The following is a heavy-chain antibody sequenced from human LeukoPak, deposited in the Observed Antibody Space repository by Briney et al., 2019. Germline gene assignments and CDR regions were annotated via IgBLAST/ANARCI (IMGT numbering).Heavy chain of an antibody. CDR1: GYTLTELS. V-gene: IGHV1-24*01. J-gene: IGHJ3*02. Sequence: ASVKVSCKVSGYTLTELSMHWVRQAPGKGLEWMGGFDPEDGETIYAQKFQGRVTMTEDTSTDTAYMELSSLRSEDTAVYYCATPTPGGDAFDIWGQGTMVTVSS. CDR2: FDPEDGET. D-gene: IGHD2-2*01. CDR3: ATPTPGGDAFDI.